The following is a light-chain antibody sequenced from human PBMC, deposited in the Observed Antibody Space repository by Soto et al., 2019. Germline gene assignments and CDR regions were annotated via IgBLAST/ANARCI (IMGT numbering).Light chain of an antibody. V-gene: IGLV1-40*01. Sequence: QSVLTQPPSVSGAPGQRVTISCTGSSSNIGAGYDVHWYQQLPGTAPKLLIYGNSNRPSGVPDRFSGSKSGTSASLAITGLQAEDEAYYYCQSYGSEGVVFGGGTKLTVL. CDR2: GNS. J-gene: IGLJ2*01. CDR1: SSNIGAGYD. CDR3: QSYGSEGVV.